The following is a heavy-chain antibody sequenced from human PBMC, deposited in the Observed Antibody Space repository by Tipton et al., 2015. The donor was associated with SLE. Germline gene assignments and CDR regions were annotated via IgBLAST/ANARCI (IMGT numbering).Heavy chain of an antibody. Sequence: SLRLSCAASGFTFSDYAMSWVRQAPGKGLEWVSVIYSGGSNTYYADSVKGWFTISRDNSKNTLYLQMNSLRVEDTAVYYCAKGTVYSLAAADYWGQGTLVTVSS. CDR2: IYSGGSNT. CDR3: AKGTVYSLAAADY. D-gene: IGHD6-13*01. J-gene: IGHJ4*02. CDR1: GFTFSDYA. V-gene: IGHV3-23*03.